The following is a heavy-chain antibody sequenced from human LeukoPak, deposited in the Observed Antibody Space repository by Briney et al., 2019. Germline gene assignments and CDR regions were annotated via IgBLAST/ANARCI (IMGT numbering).Heavy chain of an antibody. CDR1: GLTFSSYA. CDR3: AKGSSKLHSYNWFDP. V-gene: IGHV3-23*01. D-gene: IGHD6-13*01. CDR2: ISGSGGST. Sequence: PGGSLRLSCAASGLTFSSYAMSWVRQAPGKGLEWVSAISGSGGSTYYADSVKGRFTISRDNSKNTLYLQMNSLRAEDTAVYYCAKGSSKLHSYNWFDPWGQGTLVTVSS. J-gene: IGHJ5*02.